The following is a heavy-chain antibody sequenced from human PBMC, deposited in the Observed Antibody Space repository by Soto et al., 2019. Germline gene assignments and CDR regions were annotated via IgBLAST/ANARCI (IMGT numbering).Heavy chain of an antibody. J-gene: IGHJ4*01. D-gene: IGHD6-13*01. V-gene: IGHV3-33*01. Sequence: QVQLVESGGGVVQPGRSLRLSCIVSGFVFRNYDMHWVRQAPGKGLEWVSVTWYEGDNKYYAGSVNGRFTISRDNSKHTLYLQMNSLSAEDTAVYYCVRGPGEIGSSCTHIDHLGQGTLVSVSA. CDR3: VRGPGEIGSSCTHIDH. CDR1: GFVFRNYD. CDR2: TWYEGDNK.